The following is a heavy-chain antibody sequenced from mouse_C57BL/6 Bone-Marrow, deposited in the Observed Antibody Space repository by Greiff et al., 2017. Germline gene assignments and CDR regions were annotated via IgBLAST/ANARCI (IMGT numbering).Heavy chain of an antibody. V-gene: IGHV1-59*01. Sequence: VQLQQPGAELVRPGTSVKLSCKASGYTFTSYWMHWVKQRPGQGLEWIGVIDPSDSYTNYNQKFKGKATLTVETSSSTAYMQLSSLTSEDSAVYYCARGYYGSSYPQVGYFDVWGTGTTVTVSS. CDR2: IDPSDSYT. J-gene: IGHJ1*03. CDR1: GYTFTSYW. CDR3: ARGYYGSSYPQVGYFDV. D-gene: IGHD1-1*01.